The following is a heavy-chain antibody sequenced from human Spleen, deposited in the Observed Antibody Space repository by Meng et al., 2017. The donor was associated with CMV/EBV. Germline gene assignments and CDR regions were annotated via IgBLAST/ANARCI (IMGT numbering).Heavy chain of an antibody. J-gene: IGHJ4*02. CDR3: ARATKNRVLFVLVPAAADY. CDR1: FTPYG. CDR2: ISASNGYT. Sequence: FTPYGFNWVRQAPGQGLEWMGWISASNGYTDYAQKVQGRVTMTTDTSTSTAYMELRGLRYDDTAVYYCARATKNRVLFVLVPAAADYWGQG. D-gene: IGHD2-2*01. V-gene: IGHV1-18*01.